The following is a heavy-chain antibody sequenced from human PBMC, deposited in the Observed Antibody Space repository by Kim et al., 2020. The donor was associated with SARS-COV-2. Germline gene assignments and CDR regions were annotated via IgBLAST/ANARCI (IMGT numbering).Heavy chain of an antibody. V-gene: IGHV4-39*01. Sequence: SETLSLTCTVSGGSISSSSYYWGWIRQPPGKGLEWIGSIYHSGSNYYNPSLKSRVTISVDTSKNQFSLKLSSVTAADTAVYYCASPYSSSSSFDYWGQGTLVTVSS. D-gene: IGHD6-6*01. J-gene: IGHJ4*02. CDR3: ASPYSSSSSFDY. CDR1: GGSISSSSYY. CDR2: IYHSGSN.